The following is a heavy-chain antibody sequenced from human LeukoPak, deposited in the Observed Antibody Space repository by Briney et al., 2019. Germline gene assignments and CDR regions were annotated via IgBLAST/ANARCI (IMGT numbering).Heavy chain of an antibody. CDR3: ARDLRAGTRYYYYMDV. Sequence: ASVKVACKASGYTFTSYGISWVRQAPGQGLEWIGWISAYNGNTKYAQKLQGRVTMTTDTSTSTAYMELRSLRSDDTAVYYCARDLRAGTRYYYYMDVWGKGTTVTISS. V-gene: IGHV1-18*01. J-gene: IGHJ6*03. CDR2: ISAYNGNT. CDR1: GYTFTSYG. D-gene: IGHD6-13*01.